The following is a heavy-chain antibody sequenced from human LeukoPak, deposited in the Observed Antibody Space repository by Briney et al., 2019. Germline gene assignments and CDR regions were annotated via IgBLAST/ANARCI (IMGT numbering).Heavy chain of an antibody. J-gene: IGHJ4*02. D-gene: IGHD3-22*01. CDR2: ITSSGSTI. Sequence: GGSLRLSCAVSGFTFSSYAMSWVRQAPGKGLEWVSYITSSGSTIYYADSVKGRFTISRDNAKNSLYLQMNSLRAEDTAVYYCARADYYDISGYDYWGQGTLVTVSS. CDR1: GFTFSSYA. V-gene: IGHV3-48*03. CDR3: ARADYYDISGYDY.